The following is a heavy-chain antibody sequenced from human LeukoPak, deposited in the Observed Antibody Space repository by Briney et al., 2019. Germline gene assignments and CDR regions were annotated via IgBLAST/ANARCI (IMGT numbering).Heavy chain of an antibody. D-gene: IGHD1-7*01. Sequence: PVGAPRHSSAASVVNFSDNYMYWGRRALRGGGEGGGRMRKKINGNATEDGASVKGRFTDSGDESKNSVYWQMASLTTEDTAVYYCGRVMQNYAIESWGQGTPVTVSS. CDR1: VVNFSDNY. CDR2: MRKKINGNAT. V-gene: IGHV3-72*01. J-gene: IGHJ4*01. CDR3: GRVMQNYAIES.